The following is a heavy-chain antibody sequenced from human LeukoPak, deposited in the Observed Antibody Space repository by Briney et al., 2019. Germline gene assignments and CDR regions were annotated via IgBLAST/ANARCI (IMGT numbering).Heavy chain of an antibody. V-gene: IGHV4-34*01. J-gene: IGHJ4*02. Sequence: SETLSLTCAVYGGSFIGYHWNWIRQTPEKGLEWIGEINHRGHTNYNPSLESRITISVDTSKNQFSLKLRSVTAADTAVYYCARDPTTVVTLPYYFDFWGPGTLVTVSS. D-gene: IGHD4-23*01. CDR1: GGSFIGYH. CDR2: INHRGHT. CDR3: ARDPTTVVTLPYYFDF.